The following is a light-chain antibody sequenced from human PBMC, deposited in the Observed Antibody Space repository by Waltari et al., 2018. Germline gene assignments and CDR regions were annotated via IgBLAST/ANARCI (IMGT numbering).Light chain of an antibody. CDR1: SSDAGGYNS. Sequence: QSALTQPRSVSGSPGQSVTISCTGTSSDAGGYNSVSWYQQHPGKAPKLMIYDVSKRPSGVPDRFSGSKSGNTASLTISGLQAEDEADYYCCSYAGSSLRVFGGGTKLTVL. J-gene: IGLJ3*02. CDR2: DVS. CDR3: CSYAGSSLRV. V-gene: IGLV2-11*01.